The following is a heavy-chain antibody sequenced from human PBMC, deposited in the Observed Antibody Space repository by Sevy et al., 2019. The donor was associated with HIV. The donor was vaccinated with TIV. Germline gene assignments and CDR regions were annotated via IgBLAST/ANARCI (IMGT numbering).Heavy chain of an antibody. V-gene: IGHV4-39*01. Sequence: SETLSLTCTVSGGSFSRSSYDWGWIRQPPGKGLEWIGSMFFSGNTYYNPSLKSRVTIFVDRSKNQISLRLTSVTAADTAVYYCARQGGIVDRAFDNWGQGTLVTVSS. CDR3: ARQGGIVDRAFDN. D-gene: IGHD2-21*01. CDR2: MFFSGNT. CDR1: GGSFSRSSYD. J-gene: IGHJ4*02.